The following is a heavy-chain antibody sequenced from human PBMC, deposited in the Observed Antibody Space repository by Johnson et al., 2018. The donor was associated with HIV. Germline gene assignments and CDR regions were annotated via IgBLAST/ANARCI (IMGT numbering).Heavy chain of an antibody. CDR2: ISYDGSNK. Sequence: QVQLVESGGGVVQPGGSLRLSCAASGFTFRSYGMHWVRQAPGKGLEWVAVISYDGSNKYYTDSVKGRFTISRDNAKNSLYLQMNSLRAEDTAVYYCARQGSATGAFDIWGQGTMVTVSS. CDR1: GFTFRSYG. CDR3: ARQGSATGAFDI. J-gene: IGHJ3*02. D-gene: IGHD1-26*01. V-gene: IGHV3-30*19.